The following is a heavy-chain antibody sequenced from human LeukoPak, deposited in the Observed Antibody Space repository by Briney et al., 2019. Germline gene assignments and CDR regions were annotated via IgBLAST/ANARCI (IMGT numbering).Heavy chain of an antibody. Sequence: SETLSLTCTVSGGSINSYYWRWIRQPPGKGLEWIGYIYYSGSTNYNPSLTSRVTISVDTSKNQFSLKLSSVTAADTAVYYCARQGGGFWYFDIWGRGTLVTVSS. CDR2: IYYSGST. CDR3: ARQGGGFWYFDI. J-gene: IGHJ2*01. D-gene: IGHD6-25*01. CDR1: GGSINSYY. V-gene: IGHV4-59*08.